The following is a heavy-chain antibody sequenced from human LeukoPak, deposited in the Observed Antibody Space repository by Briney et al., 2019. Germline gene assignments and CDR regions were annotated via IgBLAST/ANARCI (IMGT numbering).Heavy chain of an antibody. CDR2: ISGSGDRT. Sequence: GGSLRRSCAASGFTFRNYVMGWVRQAPGKGLEWVSSISGSGDRTYYADSVKGRFTISRDNAKNTLFLQMNSLRADDTAVYYCAEEVGDTYPTFDFWGQGTLVTVSS. J-gene: IGHJ4*02. CDR3: AEEVGDTYPTFDF. V-gene: IGHV3-23*01. CDR1: GFTFRNYV. D-gene: IGHD1-26*01.